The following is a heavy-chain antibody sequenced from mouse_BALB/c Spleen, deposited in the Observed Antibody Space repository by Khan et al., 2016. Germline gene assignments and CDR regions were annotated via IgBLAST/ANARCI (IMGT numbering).Heavy chain of an antibody. V-gene: IGHV3-2*02. CDR2: ISYSGST. CDR3: ARGGYYLDY. J-gene: IGHJ2*01. CDR1: GYSITSDYA. D-gene: IGHD1-1*02. Sequence: EVQLVETGPGLVKPSQSLSLTCTVTGYSITSDYAWNWIRQFPGNKLEWMGYISYSGSTSYNPSLKSRISITRDTSKNQFFLQLNSVTTEDTATYYCARGGYYLDYWGQGTTLTVSS.